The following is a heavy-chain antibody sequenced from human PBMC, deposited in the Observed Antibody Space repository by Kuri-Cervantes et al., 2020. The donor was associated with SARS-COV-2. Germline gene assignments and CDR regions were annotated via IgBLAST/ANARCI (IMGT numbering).Heavy chain of an antibody. CDR3: ARGHIGVVPSPILGLGPHYYYYHMDI. J-gene: IGHJ6*02. V-gene: IGHV4-34*01. Sequence: SETLSLTCAVFGASLNTYSWSWIRQPPGKGLEWTGEINHSGGTKYKPSLKGRVSISVDASKTQISLKLTSVTAADAAVYYCARGHIGVVPSPILGLGPHYYYYHMDIWGQGTTVTVSS. D-gene: IGHD2-2*01. CDR2: INHSGGT. CDR1: GASLNTYS.